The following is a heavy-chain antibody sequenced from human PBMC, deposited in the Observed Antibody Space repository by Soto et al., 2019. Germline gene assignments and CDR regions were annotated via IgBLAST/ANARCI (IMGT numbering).Heavy chain of an antibody. V-gene: IGHV3-21*01. J-gene: IGHJ4*02. D-gene: IGHD3-10*01. CDR3: AREFYGRGPNYFDY. Sequence: GGSLRLSCAASGFTFSSYSMNWVRQAPGKGLEWVSSISSSSSYTYYADSVKGRFTISRDNAKNSLYLQMNSLRAEDTAVYYCAREFYGRGPNYFDYWGQGTLVTVSS. CDR1: GFTFSSYS. CDR2: ISSSSSYT.